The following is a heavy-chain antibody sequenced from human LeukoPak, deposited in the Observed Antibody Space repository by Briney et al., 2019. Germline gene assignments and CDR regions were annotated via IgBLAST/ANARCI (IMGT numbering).Heavy chain of an antibody. V-gene: IGHV1-69*13. J-gene: IGHJ5*02. Sequence: ASVKVSCKASGGTFSSYAISWVRQAPGQGLEWMGGIIPIFGTANYAQKFQGRVTITAGESTSTAYMELSSLRSEDTAVYYCARYSGYEGNWFDPWGQGTLVTVSS. D-gene: IGHD5-12*01. CDR1: GGTFSSYA. CDR3: ARYSGYEGNWFDP. CDR2: IIPIFGTA.